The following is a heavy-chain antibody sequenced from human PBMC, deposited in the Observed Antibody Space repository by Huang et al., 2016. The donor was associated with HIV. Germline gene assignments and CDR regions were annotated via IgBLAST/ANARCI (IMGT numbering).Heavy chain of an antibody. D-gene: IGHD3-22*01. CDR2: ISAYSGDT. Sequence: QIQLMQSGPELKQPGASVKVSCKASGYTFTSYGITWVRQAPGQGPEWMGLISAYSGDTEYAQKFQGRVTLTTDTSTNIADMELRSLRSDDTAKYYCARDPKYHRIGYYRQRRGIDIWGQGTMVIVSS. CDR3: ARDPKYHRIGYYRQRRGIDI. J-gene: IGHJ3*02. V-gene: IGHV1-18*01. CDR1: GYTFTSYG.